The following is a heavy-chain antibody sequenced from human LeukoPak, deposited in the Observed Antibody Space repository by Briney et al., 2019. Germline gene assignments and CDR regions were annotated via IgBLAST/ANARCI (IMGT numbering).Heavy chain of an antibody. J-gene: IGHJ4*02. CDR3: GRGPSTYSSRWFIDY. CDR2: ISSSSSYI. D-gene: IGHD6-13*01. CDR1: GFTFNAYS. Sequence: GGSLRLSCAASGFTFNAYSMNWVRQAPGKGLEWVSSISSSSSYIYYADSVKGGFSISRDNAKNSLYLQMNSLRAEDTAVYYCGRGPSTYSSRWFIDYCGQGTLVTVSS. V-gene: IGHV3-21*01.